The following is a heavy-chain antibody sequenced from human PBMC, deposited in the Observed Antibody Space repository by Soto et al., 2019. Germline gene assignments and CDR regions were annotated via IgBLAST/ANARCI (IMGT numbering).Heavy chain of an antibody. V-gene: IGHV1-45*02. D-gene: IGHD1-26*01. J-gene: IGHJ4*02. CDR3: ASGGAGSAPFPWEPHDH. CDR2: ITPFSGDV. Sequence: QMQLVQSGAEVKRTGSTVTVSCKALGNTFTYRYLHWVRQAPGQALEWMGWITPFSGDVHYAQKFQERVTITRDRSINTSYMRMSSLSPEDTAMYYCASGGAGSAPFPWEPHDHGGQGTLVTVSS. CDR1: GNTFTYRY.